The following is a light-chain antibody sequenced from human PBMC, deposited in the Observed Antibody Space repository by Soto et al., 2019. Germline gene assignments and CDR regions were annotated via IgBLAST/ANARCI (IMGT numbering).Light chain of an antibody. CDR1: QSVSSYY. CDR2: AAS. J-gene: IGKJ1*01. V-gene: IGKV3-20*01. Sequence: VLTGSPRTLNLSTLYRSTLSFSSSQSVSSYYLAWYQQKPGQAPRLLIYAASSRATGIPDRFSGGGSGTDFTLTISRLDPEDLAVYYCQQCCSSPWTFGQAITVDIK. CDR3: QQCCSSPWT.